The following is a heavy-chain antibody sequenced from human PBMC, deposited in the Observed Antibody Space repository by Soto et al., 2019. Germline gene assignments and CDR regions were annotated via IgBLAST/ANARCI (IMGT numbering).Heavy chain of an antibody. D-gene: IGHD1-26*01. CDR3: ARGRVGATKGYFDY. J-gene: IGHJ4*02. V-gene: IGHV4-59*01. Sequence: QVQLQESGPGLVKPSETLSLTCTVSGCSISSYYWSWIRQPPGKGLEWIGYVYYSGSTNYNPSLKSRVTISVDTSKNQFSLKLSSVTAADTAVYYCARGRVGATKGYFDYWGQGSLVTVSS. CDR1: GCSISSYY. CDR2: VYYSGST.